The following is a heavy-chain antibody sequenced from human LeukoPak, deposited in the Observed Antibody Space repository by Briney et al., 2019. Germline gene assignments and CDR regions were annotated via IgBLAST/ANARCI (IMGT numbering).Heavy chain of an antibody. J-gene: IGHJ3*02. CDR1: GYTFTSYY. CDR3: ARVSGLNDAFGI. Sequence: ASVKVSCKASGYTFTSYYMHWVRQAPGQGLEWMGIINPSGGSTSYAQKFQGRITMTRDTSTSTVYMELSSVRAEDTAVYYCARVSGLNDAFGIWGQGTMVTVSS. CDR2: INPSGGST. D-gene: IGHD3-10*01. V-gene: IGHV1-46*01.